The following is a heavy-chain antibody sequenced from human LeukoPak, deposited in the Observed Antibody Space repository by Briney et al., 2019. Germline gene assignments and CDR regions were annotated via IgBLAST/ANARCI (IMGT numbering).Heavy chain of an antibody. J-gene: IGHJ4*02. CDR2: ISPYNGNT. V-gene: IGHV1-18*01. D-gene: IGHD4-17*01. Sequence: ASVKVSCKASGYTFTNYGITWVRQAPGQGLEWMGWISPYNGNTNYPQKVQGRVTMTTDTSTSTAYMELRSLRSDDTAVYYCATEGGWGPTDYGDHVFWGQGALVTVS. CDR1: GYTFTNYG. CDR3: ATEGGWGPTDYGDHVF.